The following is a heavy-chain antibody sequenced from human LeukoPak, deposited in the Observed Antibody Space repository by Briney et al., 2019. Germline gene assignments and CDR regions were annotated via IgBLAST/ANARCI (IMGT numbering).Heavy chain of an antibody. CDR2: INARGDT. Sequence: SGTLSLTCAVYGWSFNDYYWNWIRQPPGKGLEWIGEINARGDTNYNPSLKSRVTISVDTSKSQFSLRLTSIIAADTAFYYCARGQVPAARGYNWFDPWGQGTLVTVSS. D-gene: IGHD2-2*01. CDR1: GWSFNDYY. J-gene: IGHJ5*02. V-gene: IGHV4-34*01. CDR3: ARGQVPAARGYNWFDP.